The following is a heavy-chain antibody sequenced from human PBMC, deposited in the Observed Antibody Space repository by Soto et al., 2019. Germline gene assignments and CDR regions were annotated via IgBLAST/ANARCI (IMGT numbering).Heavy chain of an antibody. CDR1: GFNFGDLY. Sequence: QVQLVESGGALVKPGGSLRLSCAASGFNFGDLYISWIRQAPGKGLESVSFISATGETTYYADSVKGRFTISRDNAQKSLVLQLNSLRNEDTAIYSCASQLQVSRRKNNFHFWGHGTVVTVSS. D-gene: IGHD1-7*01. J-gene: IGHJ4*01. CDR2: ISATGETT. CDR3: ASQLQVSRRKNNFHF. V-gene: IGHV3-11*01.